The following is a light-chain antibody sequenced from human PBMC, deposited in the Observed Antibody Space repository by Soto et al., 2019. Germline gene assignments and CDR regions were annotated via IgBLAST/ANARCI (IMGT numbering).Light chain of an antibody. CDR3: QQYGTSRA. V-gene: IGKV3-20*01. CDR2: GAS. CDR1: QSVSRSY. J-gene: IGKJ1*01. Sequence: DIVLTQSPGTLSLSPGEKATLSCRASQSVSRSYLAWYQQKPGQAPRLLIYGASSRATGIPDRFSGSGSGTDFTLTINRLEPEDFAVYYCQQYGTSRAFGQGTKV.